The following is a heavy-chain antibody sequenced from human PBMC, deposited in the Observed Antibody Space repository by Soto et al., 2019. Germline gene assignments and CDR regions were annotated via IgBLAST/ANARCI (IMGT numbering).Heavy chain of an antibody. CDR3: ARDSSGWKVEYY. D-gene: IGHD6-19*01. Sequence: QVQLVESGGGVVHPGRSLRLSCVASGFTFSSYGMHWVRQAPGKGLEWVAVIWYDGSNKYYADSVKGRFTISRDNSKNTMYLQMTSLRAEDTAVYYCARDSSGWKVEYYWGQGTLVTVSS. CDR2: IWYDGSNK. CDR1: GFTFSSYG. V-gene: IGHV3-33*01. J-gene: IGHJ4*02.